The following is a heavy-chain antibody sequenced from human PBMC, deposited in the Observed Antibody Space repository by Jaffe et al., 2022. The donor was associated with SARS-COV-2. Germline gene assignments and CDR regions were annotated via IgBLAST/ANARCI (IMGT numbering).Heavy chain of an antibody. D-gene: IGHD3-10*01. V-gene: IGHV3-15*01. CDR2: IKSKTDGGTT. CDR3: RIGTTMVRGVIITSDY. Sequence: EVQLVESGGGLVKPGGSLRLSCAASGFTFSNAWMSWVRQAPGKGLEWVGRIKSKTDGGTTDYAAPVKGRFTISRDDSKNTLYLQMNSLKTEDTAVYYCRIGTTMVRGVIITSDYWGQGTLVTVSS. CDR1: GFTFSNAW. J-gene: IGHJ4*02.